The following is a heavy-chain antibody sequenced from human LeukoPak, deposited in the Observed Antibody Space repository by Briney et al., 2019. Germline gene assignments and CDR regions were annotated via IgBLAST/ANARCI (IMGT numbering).Heavy chain of an antibody. Sequence: SETLSLTCTVSGYSISSGYYWGWIRQPPGKGLEWIGSIYHSGSTYYNPSLKSRVTISVDTSKNQFSLKLSSVTAADTAVYYCASGSMYSSSCFPYWGQGTLVTVSS. CDR3: ASGSMYSSSCFPY. CDR2: IYHSGST. D-gene: IGHD6-13*01. V-gene: IGHV4-38-2*02. J-gene: IGHJ4*02. CDR1: GYSISSGYY.